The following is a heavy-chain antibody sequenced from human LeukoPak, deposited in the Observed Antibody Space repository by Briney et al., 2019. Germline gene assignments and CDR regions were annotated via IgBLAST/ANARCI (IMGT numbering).Heavy chain of an antibody. CDR1: GGSISGYY. V-gene: IGHV4-4*07. CDR2: ISGSGST. D-gene: IGHD3-22*01. CDR3: ARGSSGSLPFDY. J-gene: IGHJ4*02. Sequence: SETLSLTCTVSGGSISGYYWSWIRLPAGKGLEWVGRISGSGSTNYHPSLQSRVTMSVDTSKNEFSLKLSSVTAADTAMYYCARGSSGSLPFDYWGQGTLVTVSS.